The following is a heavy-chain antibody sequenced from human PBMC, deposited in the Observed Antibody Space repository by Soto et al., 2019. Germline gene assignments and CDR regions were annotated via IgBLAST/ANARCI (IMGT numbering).Heavy chain of an antibody. CDR1: GYTFTGYY. CDR2: INPNSGGT. V-gene: IGHV1-2*04. D-gene: IGHD1-1*01. Sequence: ASVNVSCKASGYTFTGYYMHWVRQAPGQGLEWMGWINPNSGGTNYAQKFQGWVTMTRDTSISTAYMELSRLRSDDTAVYYCARDGRATGTPNYYYYYGMDVWGQGTTVTVSS. CDR3: ARDGRATGTPNYYYYYGMDV. J-gene: IGHJ6*02.